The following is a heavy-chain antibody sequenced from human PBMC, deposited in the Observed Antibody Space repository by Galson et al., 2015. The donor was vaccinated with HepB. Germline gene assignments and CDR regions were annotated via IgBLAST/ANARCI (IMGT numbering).Heavy chain of an antibody. CDR1: GFTFSSYW. Sequence: SLRLSCAASGFTFSSYWMGWVRQAPGKGLEWVANIKQDGNEKYYVDSVKGRFTISRDSAKNSLFLQMNSLRAEDTAVYYCARERHSSSRSLYDFDYWGQGTLVTVSS. CDR2: IKQDGNEK. V-gene: IGHV3-7*01. J-gene: IGHJ4*02. CDR3: ARERHSSSRSLYDFDY. D-gene: IGHD6-19*01.